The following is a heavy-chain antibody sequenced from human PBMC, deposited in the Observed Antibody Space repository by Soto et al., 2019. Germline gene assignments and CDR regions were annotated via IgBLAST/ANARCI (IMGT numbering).Heavy chain of an antibody. CDR3: SRDPPGSVPGAFDI. J-gene: IGHJ3*02. CDR2: IYYSGST. V-gene: IGHV4-31*03. Sequence: QVQLQESGPGLVKPSQTLSLTCTVSGGSISSGGYYWSWIRQHPGKGLEWIGYIYYSGSTYYNPSLKSRVTISVDTSKNQFSLKLSSVTAADTAVYYCSRDPPGSVPGAFDIWGQGTMVTVSS. CDR1: GGSISSGGYY.